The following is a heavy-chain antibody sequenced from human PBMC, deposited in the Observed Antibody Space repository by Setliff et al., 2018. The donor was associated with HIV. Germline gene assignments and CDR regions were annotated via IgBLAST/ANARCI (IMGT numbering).Heavy chain of an antibody. D-gene: IGHD2-8*01. V-gene: IGHV1-46*01. CDR2: INPSGGTT. CDR3: AREVSTIGARRGAYDP. J-gene: IGHJ5*02. CDR1: GNTFTKYY. Sequence: ASVKVSCKASGNTFTKYYMHWVRQAPGQGLEWVGIINPSGGTTTYAQKFQGRVTMTRDTSTSTVYLELSSLRSEDTAVYYCAREVSTIGARRGAYDPWGQGTLVTVSS.